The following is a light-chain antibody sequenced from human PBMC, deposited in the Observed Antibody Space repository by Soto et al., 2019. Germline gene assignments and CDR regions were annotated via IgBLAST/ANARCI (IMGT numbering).Light chain of an antibody. Sequence: QAVVTQPPSVSGAPGQRVTISCTGSSSNIGGNSVSWYQQLPGTAPKLLIYDDDQRPSGIPDRFSGSKSGTSATLGITGFQTGDEADYYCGSWDSSLSAYVFGTGTKVTVL. CDR3: GSWDSSLSAYV. J-gene: IGLJ1*01. V-gene: IGLV1-51*01. CDR2: DDD. CDR1: SSNIGGNS.